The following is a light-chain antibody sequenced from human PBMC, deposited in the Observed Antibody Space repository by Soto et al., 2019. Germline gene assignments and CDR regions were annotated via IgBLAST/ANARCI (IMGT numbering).Light chain of an antibody. V-gene: IGLV2-8*01. CDR3: CSFTGTTIGV. Sequence: QSALTQPPSASGSPGQSVTISCTGTSSDVGRYNRVSWYQHYPGKAPKLMIYKVNKRPSEVPDRFSGSKSGNTASLTVSGLQAEDEADYYCCSFTGTTIGVFGGGTKLTVL. J-gene: IGLJ2*01. CDR1: SSDVGRYNR. CDR2: KVN.